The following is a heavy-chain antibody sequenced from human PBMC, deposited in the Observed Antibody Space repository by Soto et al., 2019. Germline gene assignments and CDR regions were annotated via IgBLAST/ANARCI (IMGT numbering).Heavy chain of an antibody. CDR1: GFTFSSYA. V-gene: IGHV3-23*01. Sequence: PGGSLRLSCAASGFTFSSYAMSWVRQAPGKGLEWVSAISGSGGSTYYADSVKGRFTISRDNSKNTLYLQMNSLRAEDTAVYYCAKDIVVVVAANYVYWGQGTLVTVSS. CDR3: AKDIVVVVAANYVY. J-gene: IGHJ4*02. CDR2: ISGSGGST. D-gene: IGHD2-15*01.